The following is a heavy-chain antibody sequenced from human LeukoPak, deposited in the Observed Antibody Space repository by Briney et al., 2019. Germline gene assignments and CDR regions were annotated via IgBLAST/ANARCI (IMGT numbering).Heavy chain of an antibody. D-gene: IGHD3-22*01. CDR2: IYYSGST. J-gene: IGHJ4*02. CDR1: GDSISSSSYS. V-gene: IGHV4-39*01. Sequence: SETLSLTCGVSGDSISSSSYSWGWIRQPPGKGLEWIGSIYYSGSTSYNPSLKSRVTISVDTSKNQFSLKLNSVTAADTSVYYCVRSINRGYSSGPGYFDYWGQGTLVTVSS. CDR3: VRSINRGYSSGPGYFDY.